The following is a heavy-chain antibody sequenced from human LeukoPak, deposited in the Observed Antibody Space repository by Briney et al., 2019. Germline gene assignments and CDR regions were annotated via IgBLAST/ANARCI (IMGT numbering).Heavy chain of an antibody. CDR3: ARRPEGYYDFWSGFYSQPFDY. CDR1: GFTFSRYD. Sequence: GGSLRLSCAASGFTFSRYDMSWVRQAPGKGLEWVSSISGGGDRTYYADSVKGRFTISRDNAKNSLYLQMNSLRPEDTAVYYCARRPEGYYDFWSGFYSQPFDYWGQGTLVTVSS. V-gene: IGHV3-23*01. J-gene: IGHJ4*02. D-gene: IGHD3-3*01. CDR2: ISGGGDRT.